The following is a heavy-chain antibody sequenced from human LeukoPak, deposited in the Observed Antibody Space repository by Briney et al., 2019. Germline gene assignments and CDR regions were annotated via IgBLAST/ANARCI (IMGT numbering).Heavy chain of an antibody. J-gene: IGHJ4*02. CDR2: IRYDGSNK. D-gene: IGHD1/OR15-1a*01. CDR3: AKDEQLVGGGDSYFDY. Sequence: GGSLRLSCAASGFTFSNYGMHWVRQAPGKGLEWVAFIRYDGSNKYYADSVKGRFTISRDNSKNTLYLQMNSLRAEDTAVYYCAKDEQLVGGGDSYFDYWGQGTLVTVSS. CDR1: GFTFSNYG. V-gene: IGHV3-30*02.